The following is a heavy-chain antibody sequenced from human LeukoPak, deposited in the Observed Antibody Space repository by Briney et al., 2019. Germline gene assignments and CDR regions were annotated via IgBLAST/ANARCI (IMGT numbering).Heavy chain of an antibody. Sequence: QTGGSLRLSCAASGFTFNNYWMSWVRQAPGKGLEWVANIKQDGSEKYYVDSVKRRFTISRDNAKNSLHLEMNSLRAEDTAVYYRPKDRDGYVDYWGQGTLVTVSS. V-gene: IGHV3-7*01. CDR3: PKDRDGYVDY. CDR1: GFTFNNYW. CDR2: IKQDGSEK. D-gene: IGHD5-24*01. J-gene: IGHJ4*02.